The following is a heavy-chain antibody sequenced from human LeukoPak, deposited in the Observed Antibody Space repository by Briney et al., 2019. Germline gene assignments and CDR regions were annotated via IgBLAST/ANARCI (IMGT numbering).Heavy chain of an antibody. J-gene: IGHJ6*02. D-gene: IGHD6-19*01. CDR3: ARDVSGWYLSGGYYYYGMDV. Sequence: GRSLRLSCAASGFTFSSYAMHWVRQAPGKGLEWVAVISYDGSNKYYADSVKGRFTISRDNSKNTLYLQMNSLRDEDTAVYYCARDVSGWYLSGGYYYYGMDVWGQGTTVTVSS. V-gene: IGHV3-30*04. CDR2: ISYDGSNK. CDR1: GFTFSSYA.